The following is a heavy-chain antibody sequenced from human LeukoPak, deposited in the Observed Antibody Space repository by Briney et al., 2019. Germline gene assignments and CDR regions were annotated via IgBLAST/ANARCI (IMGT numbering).Heavy chain of an antibody. V-gene: IGHV3-74*01. Sequence: PGGSLRLSCAASGFTFSSYWMHWVRQAPGKGLVWVSRISDVGSHTFYVDSVKGRFAMSRDNAKNTLYLQMNSLRAEDTAVYYCARVTGGYNLVDYWGQGTLVTVSS. CDR1: GFTFSSYW. CDR3: ARVTGGYNLVDY. CDR2: ISDVGSHT. D-gene: IGHD5-24*01. J-gene: IGHJ4*02.